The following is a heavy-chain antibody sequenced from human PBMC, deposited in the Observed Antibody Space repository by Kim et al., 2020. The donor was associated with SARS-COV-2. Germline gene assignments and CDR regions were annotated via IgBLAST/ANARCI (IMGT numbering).Heavy chain of an antibody. V-gene: IGHV4-59*01. CDR2: IYYSGST. CDR1: GGSISSYY. CDR3: AGTRLGELSFWGRYYYYGMDV. J-gene: IGHJ6*02. Sequence: SETLSLTCTVSGGSISSYYWSWIRQPPGKGLEWIGYIYYSGSTNYNPSLKSRVTISVDTSKNQFSLKLSSVTAADTAVYYCAGTRLGELSFWGRYYYYGMDVWGQGTTVTVSS. D-gene: IGHD3-16*02.